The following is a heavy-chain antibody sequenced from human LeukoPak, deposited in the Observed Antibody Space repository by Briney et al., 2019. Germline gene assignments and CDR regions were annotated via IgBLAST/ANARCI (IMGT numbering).Heavy chain of an antibody. CDR1: GVSISSSMYF. J-gene: IGHJ4*02. V-gene: IGHV4-39*01. D-gene: IGHD5-18*01. CDR3: ARRHRGYSYGYGDY. CDR2: IYYSGST. Sequence: SETLSLTCTVSGVSISSSMYFWRWVRQPPAKGLGWNGSIYYSGSTYYNPSLKSRVTISVDTSKNQFSLKLSSVTAADTAVYYCARRHRGYSYGYGDYWGQGTLVTVSS.